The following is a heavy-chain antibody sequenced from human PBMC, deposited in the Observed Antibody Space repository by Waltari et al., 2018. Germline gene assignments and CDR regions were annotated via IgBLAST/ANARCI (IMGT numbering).Heavy chain of an antibody. CDR2: INSEGSLI. CDR1: GSTFNTYW. J-gene: IGHJ4*02. D-gene: IGHD3-10*01. CDR3: ARGGGSLDY. Sequence: EVQLVESGGGLVRPGGSLRLPCAASGSTFNTYWMHWVRQAPGKGLVGVARINSEGSLISYAASVKGRFTIARDNAKNTLYLQMNSLRAEDTAVYYCARGGGSLDYWGQGTQVTVSS. V-gene: IGHV3-74*01.